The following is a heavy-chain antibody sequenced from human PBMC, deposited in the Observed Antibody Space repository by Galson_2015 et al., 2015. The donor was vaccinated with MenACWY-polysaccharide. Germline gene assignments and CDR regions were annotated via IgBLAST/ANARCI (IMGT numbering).Heavy chain of an antibody. Sequence: SVKVSCKASGCIFTNYGFSWVRQAPGQRLQWMGWVSAYKGNTNYAQNFQDRVTMTTDTSTTTTFMELRSLTSDDTAIYYCARDGMRDNWNYLDYWGQGTLVTVSS. D-gene: IGHD2-15*01. CDR1: GCIFTNYG. V-gene: IGHV1-18*04. CDR2: VSAYKGNT. J-gene: IGHJ4*02. CDR3: ARDGMRDNWNYLDY.